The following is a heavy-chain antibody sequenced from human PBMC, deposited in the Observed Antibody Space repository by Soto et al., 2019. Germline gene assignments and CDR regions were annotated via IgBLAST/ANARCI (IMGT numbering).Heavy chain of an antibody. CDR2: IYYSGST. CDR1: GGSISSGDYY. D-gene: IGHD5-12*01. V-gene: IGHV4-30-4*01. J-gene: IGHJ4*02. Sequence: QVQLQESGPGLVKPSQTLSLTCTVSGGSISSGDYYWSWIRQPPGKGLEWIGYIYYSGSTYYNPSLKSRVTISVDTAKNQFPLKLSSVTAADTAVYYCASSGRGDGYNMGFVDYWGQGTLVTVSS. CDR3: ASSGRGDGYNMGFVDY.